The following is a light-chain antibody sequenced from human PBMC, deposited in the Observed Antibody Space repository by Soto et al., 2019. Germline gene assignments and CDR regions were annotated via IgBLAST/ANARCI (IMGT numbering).Light chain of an antibody. J-gene: IGKJ1*01. CDR1: QGVGSY. V-gene: IGKV1-9*01. CDR3: QQSYSTPWT. Sequence: QLTQSPSSLSASVGDRVTISCRASQGVGSYLAWYQQKPGKAPKLLIYAASTLQSGVPSRFSGSGSGTDFTLTISSLRPEDFATYYCQQSYSTPWTFGQGTKVDIK. CDR2: AAS.